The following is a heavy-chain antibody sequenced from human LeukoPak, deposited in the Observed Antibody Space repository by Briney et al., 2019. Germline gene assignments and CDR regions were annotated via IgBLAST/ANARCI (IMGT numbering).Heavy chain of an antibody. V-gene: IGHV4-39*01. CDR3: ARYTTMYYYDTSGPSDAFDI. J-gene: IGHJ3*02. D-gene: IGHD3-22*01. CDR1: GGSISSSSYY. Sequence: SETLSLTCTVSGGSISSSSYYWGWIRQPPGKGLEWIGSSYYSGSTYYNPSLKSRVTISVDTSKNQFPRKLSSVTAADTAVYYCARYTTMYYYDTSGPSDAFDIWGQGTMVTVSS. CDR2: SYYSGST.